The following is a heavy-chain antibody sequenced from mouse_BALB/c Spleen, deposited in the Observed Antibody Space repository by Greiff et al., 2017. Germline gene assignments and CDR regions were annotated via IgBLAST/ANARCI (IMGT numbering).Heavy chain of an antibody. Sequence: VQLQESGPELVKPGALVKISCKASGYTFTSYDINCVKQRPGQGLEWIGWIYPGDGSTKYNEKFKGKATLTADKSSSTAYMQLSSLTSENSAVYFCARERELGPNVYYFDYWGQGTTLTVSS. CDR3: ARERELGPNVYYFDY. V-gene: IGHV1S56*01. J-gene: IGHJ2*01. CDR2: IYPGDGST. CDR1: GYTFTSYD.